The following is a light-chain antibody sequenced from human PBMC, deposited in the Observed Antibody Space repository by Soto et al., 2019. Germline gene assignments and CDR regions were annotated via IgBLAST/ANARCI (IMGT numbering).Light chain of an antibody. CDR3: QQYGTSPQM. V-gene: IGKV3-20*01. CDR1: QSVNSIY. CDR2: GAS. Sequence: EIVLTQSPGTLSLSPGQRATLSCRASQSVNSIYLAWYQQKPGQAPRLLMYGASNRATGIPDRFSGSGSGTDFTLTITRLEPEDFAVYYCQQYGTSPQMFGKGTKVEIK. J-gene: IGKJ1*01.